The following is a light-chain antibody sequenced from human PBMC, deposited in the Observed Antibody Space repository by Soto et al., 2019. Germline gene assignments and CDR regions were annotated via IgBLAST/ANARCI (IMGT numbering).Light chain of an antibody. CDR1: QSISSW. CDR3: QKYNSASPT. CDR2: TAS. J-gene: IGKJ4*02. Sequence: IPLTEYPWTLSASLGTGVTIICRASQSISSWLARYQQKPGKDPTALLYTASTLQSAGPSRFSGSGAGTDFTLTISSLQPEDVSTYYCQKYNSASPTFGGGTKV. V-gene: IGKV1-27*01.